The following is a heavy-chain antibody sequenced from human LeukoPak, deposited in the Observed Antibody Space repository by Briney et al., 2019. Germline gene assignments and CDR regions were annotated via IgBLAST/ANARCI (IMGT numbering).Heavy chain of an antibody. Sequence: SETLSLTCTVSGGSISSGGYYWRWIRQHPGKGLEWIGYIYYSGSTYYNPSLKSRVTISVDTSKNPFSLKLSSVTAADTAVYYCARGFGKNYYDSSGYYGFDYWGQGTLVTVSS. D-gene: IGHD3-22*01. CDR3: ARGFGKNYYDSSGYYGFDY. CDR2: IYYSGST. CDR1: GGSISSGGYY. J-gene: IGHJ4*02. V-gene: IGHV4-31*03.